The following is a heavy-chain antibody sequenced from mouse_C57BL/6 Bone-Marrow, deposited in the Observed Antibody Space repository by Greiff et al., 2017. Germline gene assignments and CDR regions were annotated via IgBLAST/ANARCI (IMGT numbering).Heavy chain of an antibody. CDR3: ARAGNDYDENY. D-gene: IGHD2-4*01. CDR1: GYTFTSYG. Sequence: QVQLQQSGAELARPGASVKLSCKASGYTFTSYGISWVKQRTGQGLEWIGEIYPRSGNTYYNEKFKGKATLTADKYSSTAYMELRSLTSEDSAVYFCARAGNDYDENYWGQGTTLTVSS. V-gene: IGHV1-81*01. J-gene: IGHJ2*01. CDR2: IYPRSGNT.